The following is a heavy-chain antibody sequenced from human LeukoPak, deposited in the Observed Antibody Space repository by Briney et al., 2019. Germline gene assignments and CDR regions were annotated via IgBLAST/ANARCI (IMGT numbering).Heavy chain of an antibody. CDR1: GFTHSNYW. Sequence: GGSLRLSCAASGFTHSNYWMTWVRQAPGKGLEWVANIKPDGSEKYYVDSVKGRFTISRDNAKNSLYLQMNSLRAEDTAVYYCTKEGLPSGSSWSAWFDPWGQGTLVTVSS. J-gene: IGHJ5*02. V-gene: IGHV3-7*01. CDR2: IKPDGSEK. D-gene: IGHD3-10*01. CDR3: TKEGLPSGSSWSAWFDP.